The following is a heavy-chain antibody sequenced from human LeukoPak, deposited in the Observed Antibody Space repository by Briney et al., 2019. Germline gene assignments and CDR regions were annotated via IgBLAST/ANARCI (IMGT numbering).Heavy chain of an antibody. CDR2: ISSSSSYI. V-gene: IGHV3-21*01. CDR3: ARGTNPRAAAGTGFDY. J-gene: IGHJ4*02. D-gene: IGHD6-13*01. CDR1: GFTFSSYS. Sequence: GGSLRLSCAASGFTFSSYSMNWVRQAPGKGLEWVSFISSSSSYIYYADSVKGRFTISRDNAKNSLYLQMNSLRAEDTAVYYCARGTNPRAAAGTGFDYWGQGTLVTVSS.